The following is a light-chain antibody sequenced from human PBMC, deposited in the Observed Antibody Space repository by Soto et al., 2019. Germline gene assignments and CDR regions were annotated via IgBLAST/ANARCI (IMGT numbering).Light chain of an antibody. Sequence: EIVLTQSPGPLSLSPGERATLSCRASQSVSSPYLAWYQQKPGQAPRLLIYGASSRATVIPDRFSGSGSGTDFTLTISRLEPEALEVYDCQQYCSSPPFTFGGGTKVEIK. CDR2: GAS. J-gene: IGKJ4*01. CDR1: QSVSSPY. V-gene: IGKV3-20*01. CDR3: QQYCSSPPFT.